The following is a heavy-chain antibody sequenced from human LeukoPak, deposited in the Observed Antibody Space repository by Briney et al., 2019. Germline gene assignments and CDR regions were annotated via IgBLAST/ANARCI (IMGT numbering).Heavy chain of an antibody. J-gene: IGHJ6*02. CDR3: ARGYYYGMDV. Sequence: GGSLRLSCVASGFTFSSYAMGWVRQAPGKGLEWVSVIYSGGSTYYADSVKGRFTISRDNSKNTLYLQMNSLRAEDTAVYYCARGYYYGMDVWGQGTTVTVSS. V-gene: IGHV3-53*01. CDR2: IYSGGST. CDR1: GFTFSSYA.